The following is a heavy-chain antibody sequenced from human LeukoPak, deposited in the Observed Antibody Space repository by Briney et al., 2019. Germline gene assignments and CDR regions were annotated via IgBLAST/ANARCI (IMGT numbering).Heavy chain of an antibody. V-gene: IGHV4-61*09. CDR2: IYTSGST. CDR3: ARDPIHYTIFGVVTI. J-gene: IGHJ3*02. CDR1: GGSISSGSYY. D-gene: IGHD3-3*01. Sequence: PSETLSLTCTVSGGSISSGSYYWSWIRQPAGKGLEWIGHIYTSGSTYYNPSLKSRVTISVDTSKNQFSLKLSSVTAADTAVYYCARDPIHYTIFGVVTIWGQGTMVTVSS.